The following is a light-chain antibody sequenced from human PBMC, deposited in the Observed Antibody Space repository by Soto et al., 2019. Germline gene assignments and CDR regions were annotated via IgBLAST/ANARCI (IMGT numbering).Light chain of an antibody. CDR1: SSDFGGYYY. Sequence: QSVLTQPASVSGSPGQSITISCTGTSSDFGGYYYVSWYQQRPGKAPKLIIYDVTNRPSGVSNRFSGSKSGNTASLTVSGLQAEDEADYYCSSSSISSTPVVFGGGTQLTVL. CDR2: DVT. J-gene: IGLJ2*01. V-gene: IGLV2-14*01. CDR3: SSSSISSTPVV.